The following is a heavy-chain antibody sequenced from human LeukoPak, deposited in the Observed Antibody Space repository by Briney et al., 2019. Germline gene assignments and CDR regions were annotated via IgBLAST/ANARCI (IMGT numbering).Heavy chain of an antibody. CDR3: ARVDCSTSCYRSWFDP. J-gene: IGHJ5*02. CDR2: IIPIFGTA. CDR1: GGTFSSYA. Sequence: SVKVSCKASGGTFSSYAISWVRQAPGHGLEWMGGIIPIFGTANYAQKFQGRVTITTDESTSTAYMELSSLRSEDTAVYYCARVDCSTSCYRSWFDPWGQGTLVTVSS. V-gene: IGHV1-69*05. D-gene: IGHD2-2*01.